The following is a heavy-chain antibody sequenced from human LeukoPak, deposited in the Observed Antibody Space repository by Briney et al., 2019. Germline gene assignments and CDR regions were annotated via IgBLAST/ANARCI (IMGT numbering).Heavy chain of an antibody. V-gene: IGHV3-21*01. J-gene: IGHJ4*02. D-gene: IGHD2-15*01. CDR2: ISSSSSYI. CDR3: ARDGSPPPLRYCSGGSCYSADY. Sequence: GGSLRLSCAASGFTFSTYTMNWVRQAPGKGLEWVSSISSSSSYIYYADSVKGRFTISRDNAKNSLYLQMNSLRAEDTAVYYCARDGSPPPLRYCSGGSCYSADYWGQGTLVTVSS. CDR1: GFTFSTYT.